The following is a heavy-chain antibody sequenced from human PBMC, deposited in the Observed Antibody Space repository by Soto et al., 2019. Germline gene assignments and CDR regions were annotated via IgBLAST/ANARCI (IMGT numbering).Heavy chain of an antibody. V-gene: IGHV1-18*01. CDR3: ATDSSSWYLPYYYYYYGMDV. D-gene: IGHD6-13*01. CDR2: ISAYNGNK. J-gene: IGHJ6*02. CDR1: GYTFTSYG. Sequence: QVQLVQSGAEVKKPGASVKVSCKASGYTFTSYGISWVRQAPGQGLEWMGWISAYNGNKNYEQKLQGRVTMTTDTSTSTAYMELRSLRSDDTAVYYCATDSSSWYLPYYYYYYGMDVWGQGTTVTVSS.